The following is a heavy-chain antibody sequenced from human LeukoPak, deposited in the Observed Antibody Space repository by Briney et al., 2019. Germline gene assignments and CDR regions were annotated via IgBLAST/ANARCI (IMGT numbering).Heavy chain of an antibody. CDR1: GFTFDDYA. V-gene: IGHV3-43*02. J-gene: IGHJ6*02. CDR3: AKELYYGSGNDYYYYYGMDV. CDR2: ISGDGGST. Sequence: GGSLRLSCAASGFTFDDYAMHWVRQAPGKGLEWVSLISGDGGSTYYADSVKGRFTISRDNSKNSLYLQMNSLRTEDTALYYCAKELYYGSGNDYYYYYGMDVWGQGTTVTVSS. D-gene: IGHD3-10*01.